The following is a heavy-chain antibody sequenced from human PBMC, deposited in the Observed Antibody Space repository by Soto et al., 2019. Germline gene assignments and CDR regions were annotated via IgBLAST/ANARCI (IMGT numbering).Heavy chain of an antibody. CDR3: ANDGGNDGYFGNWFDP. CDR1: GGTFSNYA. J-gene: IGHJ5*02. V-gene: IGHV1-69*15. D-gene: IGHD5-12*01. CDR2: IIPIFGSA. Sequence: QVQLVQSGAEVKKPGSSVKVSCKASGGTFSNYAITWVRQAPGQGLEWLGRIIPIFGSANYAQKFQGRVTITADETTTTAYMKPSSLRSDDTAVYYGANDGGNDGYFGNWFDPWGQGTLVTVSS.